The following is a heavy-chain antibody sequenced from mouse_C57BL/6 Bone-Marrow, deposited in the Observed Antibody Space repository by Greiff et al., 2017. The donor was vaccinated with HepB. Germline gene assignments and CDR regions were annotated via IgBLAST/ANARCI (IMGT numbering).Heavy chain of an antibody. D-gene: IGHD1-1*01. J-gene: IGHJ1*03. CDR2: IHPSDSDT. CDR1: GYTFTSYW. CDR3: AIGDYYGSSYGWYFDV. V-gene: IGHV1-74*01. Sequence: VQLQQPGAELVKPGASVKVSCKASGYTFTSYWLHWVKQRPGQGLEWIGRIHPSDSDTNYNQKFKGKATLTVDKSSSTAYMQLSRLTSEDSAVYYCAIGDYYGSSYGWYFDVWGTGTTVTVSS.